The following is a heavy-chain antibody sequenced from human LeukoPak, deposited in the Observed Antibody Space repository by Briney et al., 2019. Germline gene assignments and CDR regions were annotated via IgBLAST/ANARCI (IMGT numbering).Heavy chain of an antibody. V-gene: IGHV4-31*03. CDR1: GGSISSGGYY. CDR2: IYYSGST. J-gene: IGHJ3*02. Sequence: SETLSLTCTVSGGSISSGGYYWSWIRQHPGKGLEWIGYIYYSGSTYYNPSLKSRVTISVDTSKNQFSLKLSSVTAADTAVYYCASTNSSSWYVACIWGQGTMVTVSS. D-gene: IGHD6-13*01. CDR3: ASTNSSSWYVACI.